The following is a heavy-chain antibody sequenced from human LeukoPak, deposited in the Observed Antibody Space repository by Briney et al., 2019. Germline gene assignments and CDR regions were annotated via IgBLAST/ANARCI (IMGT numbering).Heavy chain of an antibody. D-gene: IGHD3-3*01. Sequence: SVKVSCKASGYTFTSYGISWVRQAPGQGLEWMGWISAYNGNTNYAQKLQGRVTMTTDTSTGTAYMELRSLRSDDTAVYYCARATVDFWSGYYSDYWGQGTLVTVSS. CDR3: ARATVDFWSGYYSDY. J-gene: IGHJ4*02. V-gene: IGHV1-18*01. CDR2: ISAYNGNT. CDR1: GYTFTSYG.